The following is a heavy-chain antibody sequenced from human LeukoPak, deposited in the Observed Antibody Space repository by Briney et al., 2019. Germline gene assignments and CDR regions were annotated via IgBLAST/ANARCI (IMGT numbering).Heavy chain of an antibody. J-gene: IGHJ4*02. CDR1: GFTFSSYA. CDR3: AKDKPYDFWSGYRPEYYFDY. D-gene: IGHD3-3*01. V-gene: IGHV3-30*02. Sequence: PGRSLRLSCAASGFTFSSYAMHWVRQAPGKGLEWVAFIRYDGSNKYYADSVKGRFTISRDNSKNTLYLQMNSLRAEDTAVYYCAKDKPYDFWSGYRPEYYFDYWGQGTLVTVSS. CDR2: IRYDGSNK.